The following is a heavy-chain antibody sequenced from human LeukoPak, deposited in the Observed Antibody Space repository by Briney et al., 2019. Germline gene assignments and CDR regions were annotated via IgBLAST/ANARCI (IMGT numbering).Heavy chain of an antibody. V-gene: IGHV4-4*07. CDR3: ARSVGYCSSASCYVNWFDP. Sequence: PSETLSLTCTVSGGSISSHYWSWIRQPAGKGLEWIGRIYASGGTNYNPSLKSRLTISVDKSKNQFSLRLSSVTAADTTVYYCARSVGYCSSASCYVNWFDPWGQGTLVTVSS. CDR1: GGSISSHY. CDR2: IYASGGT. J-gene: IGHJ5*02. D-gene: IGHD2-2*01.